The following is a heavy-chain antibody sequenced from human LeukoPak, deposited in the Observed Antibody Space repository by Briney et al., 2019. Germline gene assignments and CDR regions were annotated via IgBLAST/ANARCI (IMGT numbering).Heavy chain of an antibody. Sequence: GASVKVSCKASGYTFTNYGIRWVRQAPGQGLEWMGWISDYNGNTNYAQKLQGRVTMTTDTSTSTAYTELRSLRSDDTAVYYCARVDWYSSGWELTPYWGQGTLVTVSS. D-gene: IGHD6-19*01. CDR1: GYTFTNYG. CDR2: ISDYNGNT. V-gene: IGHV1-18*01. J-gene: IGHJ4*02. CDR3: ARVDWYSSGWELTPY.